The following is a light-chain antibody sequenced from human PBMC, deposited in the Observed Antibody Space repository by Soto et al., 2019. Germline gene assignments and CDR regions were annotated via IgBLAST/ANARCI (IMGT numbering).Light chain of an antibody. V-gene: IGLV1-40*01. Sequence: QSVLTQPASVSGSPGQTVTISCTGSSSNIGADNDVHWYQQLPGTAPQFLIYGNSKRPSGVPDRFSGSKSGTSASLAISGLQAEDEADYYCQSYKSSRSVIFGGGTKLTVL. CDR2: GNS. J-gene: IGLJ2*01. CDR1: SSNIGADND. CDR3: QSYKSSRSVI.